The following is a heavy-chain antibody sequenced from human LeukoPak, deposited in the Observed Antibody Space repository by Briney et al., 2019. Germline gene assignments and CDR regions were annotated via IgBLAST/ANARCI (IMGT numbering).Heavy chain of an antibody. CDR1: GGTFGSYA. Sequence: SVKVSCKASGGTFGSYAISWVRQAPGQGLEWMGGIIPIFGTANYAQKFQGRVTITTDESTSTAYMELSSLRSEDTAVYYCAREAVEMATGPRDYWGQGTLVTVSS. D-gene: IGHD5-24*01. CDR2: IIPIFGTA. V-gene: IGHV1-69*05. J-gene: IGHJ4*02. CDR3: AREAVEMATGPRDY.